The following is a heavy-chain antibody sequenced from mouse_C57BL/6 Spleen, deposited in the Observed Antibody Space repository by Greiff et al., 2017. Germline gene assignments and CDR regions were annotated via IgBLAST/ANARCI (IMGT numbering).Heavy chain of an antibody. CDR2: IRNTANGYTT. Sequence: EVMLVESGGGLVQPGGSLSLSCAASGFTFTDYYMSWVRQPPGKALEWLGFIRNTANGYTTEYSASVKGRFTISRDNSQSILYLQMNALRAEDSATYFCARYDCGYRYAMDYWGQGTTVTVSS. CDR3: ARYDCGYRYAMDY. CDR1: GFTFTDYY. V-gene: IGHV7-3*01. D-gene: IGHD2-2*01. J-gene: IGHJ4*01.